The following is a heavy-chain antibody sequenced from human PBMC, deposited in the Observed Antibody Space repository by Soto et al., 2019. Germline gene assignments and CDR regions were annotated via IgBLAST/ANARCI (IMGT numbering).Heavy chain of an antibody. CDR2: ISNDGSST. D-gene: IGHD6-19*01. Sequence: DVQLVESGGGLVQPGGSLRLSCAASGFTFSSYWIHWVRQAPGKGLGWVSRISNDGSSTTYADSVKGRFTISRDNAKNTLYLQMNSLRAEDTAVYYCVRVASSSGWYHFDYWGQGTLVTVAS. V-gene: IGHV3-74*01. J-gene: IGHJ4*02. CDR1: GFTFSSYW. CDR3: VRVASSSGWYHFDY.